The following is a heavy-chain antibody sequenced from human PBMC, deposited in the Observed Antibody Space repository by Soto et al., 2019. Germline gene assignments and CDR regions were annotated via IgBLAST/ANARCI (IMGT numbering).Heavy chain of an antibody. Sequence: SATLSLTCAVSGGSISSSNWWSWVRQPPGKGLEWIGEIYHSGSTNYNPSPKSRVTISVDKSKNQFSLKLSSVTAADTAVCYCARECVDTVTSITIPFDYWGQGALVTVSS. V-gene: IGHV4-4*02. CDR3: ARECVDTVTSITIPFDY. D-gene: IGHD5-12*01. CDR1: GGSISSSNW. J-gene: IGHJ4*02. CDR2: IYHSGST.